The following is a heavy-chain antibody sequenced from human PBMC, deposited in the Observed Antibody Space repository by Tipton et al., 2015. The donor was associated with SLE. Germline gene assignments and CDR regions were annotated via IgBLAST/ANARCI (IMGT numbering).Heavy chain of an antibody. CDR3: ATTSCSGDSCLVDH. CDR1: GGSISSSPYH. CDR2: VYSTGST. D-gene: IGHD2-21*01. V-gene: IGHV4-39*07. J-gene: IGHJ4*02. Sequence: TLSLTCVVSGGSISSSPYHWGWIRQPPGKGLEWIGSVYSTGSTYRNPSLKSRVTVSLDTSNNQFSLNLNSVTAADTAVYYCATTSCSGDSCLVDHWGQGTLVTVS.